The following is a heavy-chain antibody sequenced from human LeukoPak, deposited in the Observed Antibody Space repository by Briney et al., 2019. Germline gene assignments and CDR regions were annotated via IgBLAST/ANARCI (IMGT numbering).Heavy chain of an antibody. CDR1: GFTFSDHY. V-gene: IGHV3-11*01. CDR3: GRGHWGIDY. Sequence: GGSLRLSCAASGFTFSDHYMSWIRQDPGKGLEWVAYISGSGNSIDYADSVKGRFTLSRDNAKNSVYLQMNSLRAEDTAVFYCGRGHWGIDYWGQGTLVTVSS. CDR2: ISGSGNSI. D-gene: IGHD3-16*01. J-gene: IGHJ4*02.